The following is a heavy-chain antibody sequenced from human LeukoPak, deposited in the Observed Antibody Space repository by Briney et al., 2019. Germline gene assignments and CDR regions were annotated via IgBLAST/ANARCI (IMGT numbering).Heavy chain of an antibody. Sequence: ASVKVSCKASGYTFTGYYMHWVRQAPGQGLEWMGWINPNSGGTNYAQKFQGRVTMTRDTSISTAYMELSRLRSDDTAVYYCARGSESGSYYSGYDGSFDFWGQGTMVTVSS. CDR1: GYTFTGYY. CDR2: INPNSGGT. J-gene: IGHJ3*01. CDR3: ARGSESGSYYSGYDGSFDF. V-gene: IGHV1-2*02. D-gene: IGHD1-26*01.